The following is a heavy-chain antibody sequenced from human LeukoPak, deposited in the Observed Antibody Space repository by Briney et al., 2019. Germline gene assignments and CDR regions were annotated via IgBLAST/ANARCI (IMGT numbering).Heavy chain of an antibody. Sequence: PGGSLRLSCAASGFTFSTYSMNWVRQAPGKGLEWVSSITSSSRYIYYADSVKGRFTISRDNAKNSLYLQMNSLRAEDTAVYYCARGLSGYSSSLGYWGQGTLVTVSS. V-gene: IGHV3-21*01. CDR1: GFTFSTYS. CDR3: ARGLSGYSSSLGY. J-gene: IGHJ4*02. CDR2: ITSSSRYI. D-gene: IGHD6-6*01.